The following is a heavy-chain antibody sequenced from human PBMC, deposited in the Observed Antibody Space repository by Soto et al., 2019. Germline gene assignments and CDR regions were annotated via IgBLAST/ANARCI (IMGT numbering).Heavy chain of an antibody. D-gene: IGHD2-8*01. CDR1: GFTFTSSA. CDR3: AVQWSPNYYYYMDV. V-gene: IGHV1-58*02. Sequence: SVKVSCKASGFTFTSSAMQWVRQARGQLLEWIGWIVVGSGNTNYAQKFQERVTITRDMSTSTAYTELSSLRSEDTAVYYCAVQWSPNYYYYMDVWGKGTTVTVSS. CDR2: IVVGSGNT. J-gene: IGHJ6*03.